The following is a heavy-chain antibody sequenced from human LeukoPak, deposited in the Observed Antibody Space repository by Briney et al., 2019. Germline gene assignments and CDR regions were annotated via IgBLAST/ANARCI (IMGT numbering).Heavy chain of an antibody. Sequence: GGSLRLSCTASGFTFSSYAIAWVRQAPGKGLEWVSGISDSGGSTYYADSVKGRFTISRDNSMNTLYLQMKILRAEDTAVYYCAKYGTYSDYPFDYWGQGTLVTVSS. CDR3: AKYGTYSDYPFDY. CDR1: GFTFSSYA. V-gene: IGHV3-23*01. CDR2: ISDSGGST. D-gene: IGHD4-11*01. J-gene: IGHJ4*02.